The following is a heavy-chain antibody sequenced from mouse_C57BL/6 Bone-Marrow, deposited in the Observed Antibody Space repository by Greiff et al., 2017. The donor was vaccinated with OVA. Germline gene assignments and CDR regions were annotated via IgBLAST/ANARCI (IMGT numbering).Heavy chain of an antibody. D-gene: IGHD2-1*01. CDR2: INPNNGGT. J-gene: IGHJ3*01. V-gene: IGHV1-26*01. CDR1: GYTFTDYY. CDR3: ARCSIYFYWFAY. Sequence: EVQLQQSGPELVKPGASVKISCKASGYTFTDYYMNWVKQSHGKSLEWIGDINPNNGGTSYNQKFKGKATLTVDKSSSTAYMELRSLTSEDSAVYYCARCSIYFYWFAYWGQGTLVTVSA.